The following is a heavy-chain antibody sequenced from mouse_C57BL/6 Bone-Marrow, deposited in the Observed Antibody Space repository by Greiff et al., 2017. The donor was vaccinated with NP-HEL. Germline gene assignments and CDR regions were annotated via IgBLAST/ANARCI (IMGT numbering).Heavy chain of an antibody. CDR2: ILPSIGRT. V-gene: IGHV15-2*01. CDR3: ARQDSNYPYWYFDV. CDR1: DSEVFPLAY. J-gene: IGHJ1*03. Sequence: VQLQQSGSELRSPGSSVKLSCKDFDSEVFPLAYMSWVRQKPGHGFEWIGGILPSIGRTIYGAKFEDKATLDADTLSNTAYLELNSLTSEDSAIYYCARQDSNYPYWYFDVWGTGTTVTVSS. D-gene: IGHD2-5*01.